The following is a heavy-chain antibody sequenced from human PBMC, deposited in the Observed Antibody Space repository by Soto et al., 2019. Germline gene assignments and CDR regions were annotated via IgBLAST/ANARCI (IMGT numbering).Heavy chain of an antibody. Sequence: SETLSLTCTVSGGAVSGYYWSGIRQPAGKGLEWIGNVYHSGGANYNPSVKRRVSISVDTSKNQFSLNLSSVTAADTDVYYCTRDGDGRMTTNPYYYYGMDVWGPGITVT. V-gene: IGHV4-59*02. CDR3: TRDGDGRMTTNPYYYYGMDV. J-gene: IGHJ6*02. D-gene: IGHD2-21*02. CDR2: VYHSGGA. CDR1: GGAVSGYY.